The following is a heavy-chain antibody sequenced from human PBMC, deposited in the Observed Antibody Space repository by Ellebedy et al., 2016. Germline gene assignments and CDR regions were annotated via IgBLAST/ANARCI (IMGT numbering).Heavy chain of an antibody. D-gene: IGHD2-21*02. CDR3: TSSATVHYFHY. J-gene: IGHJ4*02. CDR1: GFTFNSYAM. V-gene: IGHV4-4*02. CDR2: IYHSGTT. Sequence: GSLRLSCAASGFTFNSYAMNWVRQPPGKGLEWIGEIYHSGTTNYNPSLQSRVSISIDKSKNQFSLKLTSVTAADTAVYYCTSSATVHYFHYWGQGTLVTASS.